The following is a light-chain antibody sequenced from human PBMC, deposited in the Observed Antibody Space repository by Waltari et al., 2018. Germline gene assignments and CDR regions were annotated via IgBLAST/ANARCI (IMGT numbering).Light chain of an antibody. V-gene: IGKV1-27*01. Sequence: DIQMTQSPSSLSASVGDSVTLTCRASQGISNYLAWYQQKPGKVPKLLIYAASTLQLGVPSRFRGSGSGTDFTLTISSLQYEDVATYYCQKYNSAPQAFGPGTKVDIK. CDR3: QKYNSAPQA. CDR2: AAS. CDR1: QGISNY. J-gene: IGKJ3*01.